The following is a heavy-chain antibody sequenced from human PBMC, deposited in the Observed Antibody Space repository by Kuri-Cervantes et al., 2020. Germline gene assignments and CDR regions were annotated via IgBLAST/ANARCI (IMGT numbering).Heavy chain of an antibody. D-gene: IGHD1/OR15-1a*01. J-gene: IGHJ4*02. CDR3: ARDEQCDY. CDR2: IWYDGSKK. Sequence: GESLKISCAASGFTFSVYGMYWVRQAPGNGLEWVAVIWYDGSKKYYADSVKGRFTISRDNSKNTLYLQMNSLRAEDTAVYYCARDEQCDYWGQRTLVTVSS. CDR1: GFTFSVYG. V-gene: IGHV3-33*08.